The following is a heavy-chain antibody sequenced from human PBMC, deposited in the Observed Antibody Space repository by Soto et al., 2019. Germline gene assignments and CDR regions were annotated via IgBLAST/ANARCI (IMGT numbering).Heavy chain of an antibody. CDR3: ASQQAGKYYFDY. Sequence: ASETLSLTCTVSGGSISSYYWSWIRQPPGKGLEWIGYINYSGSTNYNPSLKSRVTISVDTSKNQFSLKLSSVTAADTAVYYCASQQAGKYYFDYWGQGTLVTVSS. J-gene: IGHJ4*02. V-gene: IGHV4-59*08. CDR2: INYSGST. D-gene: IGHD6-25*01. CDR1: GGSISSYY.